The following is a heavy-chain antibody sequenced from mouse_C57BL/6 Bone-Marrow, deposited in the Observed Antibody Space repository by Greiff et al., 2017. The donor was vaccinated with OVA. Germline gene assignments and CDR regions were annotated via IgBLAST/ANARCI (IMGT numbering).Heavy chain of an antibody. J-gene: IGHJ4*01. CDR1: GYSITSGYY. CDR3: ARRGDSLYAMDY. D-gene: IGHD6-2*01. Sequence: EVKLMESGPGLVKPSQSLSLTCSVTGYSITSGYYWNWIRQFPGNKLEWMGYISYDGSNNYNPSLKNRISITRDTSKNQFFLKLNSVTTEDTATYYCARRGDSLYAMDYWGQGTSVTASS. CDR2: ISYDGSN. V-gene: IGHV3-6*01.